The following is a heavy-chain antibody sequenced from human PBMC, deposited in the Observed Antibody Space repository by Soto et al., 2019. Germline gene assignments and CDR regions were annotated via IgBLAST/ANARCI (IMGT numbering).Heavy chain of an antibody. Sequence: SVKVSCKASGGTFSSYAISWVRQAPGQGLEWMGGIIPIFGTANYAQKFQGRVTITADESTSTAYMELSSLRSEDTAVYYRARSAGTGVTNWFDPWGQGTLVTGSS. CDR1: GGTFSSYA. CDR3: ARSAGTGVTNWFDP. D-gene: IGHD6-13*01. J-gene: IGHJ5*02. CDR2: IIPIFGTA. V-gene: IGHV1-69*13.